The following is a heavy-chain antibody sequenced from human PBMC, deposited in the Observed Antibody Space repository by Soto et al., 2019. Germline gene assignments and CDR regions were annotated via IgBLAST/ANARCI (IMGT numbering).Heavy chain of an antibody. CDR1: GYTFTGYY. V-gene: IGHV1-2*02. CDR2: INPNSGGT. D-gene: IGHD3-10*01. Sequence: QVQLVQSGAEVKKPGASVKVSCKASGYTFTGYYMHWVRQAPGQGLEWMGWINPNSGGTNYAQKVQGRVTMTRDTSISTAYMELSRLRSDDTAVYYCARDRAQIRDYYYGMDVWGQGTTVTVSS. CDR3: ARDRAQIRDYYYGMDV. J-gene: IGHJ6*02.